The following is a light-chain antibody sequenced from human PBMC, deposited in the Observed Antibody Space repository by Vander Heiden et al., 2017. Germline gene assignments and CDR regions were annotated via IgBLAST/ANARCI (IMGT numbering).Light chain of an antibody. Sequence: QSALPHPLSLSASPGPSITLSCTGTSSDVGTYNFVSWYQQHPGKAPKLLIFEVTDRPSGVSDRFSGSKSGNTASLTISGLQAEDEAVYYCSSYASSTAVVFGGGTKLTVL. V-gene: IGLV2-14*01. CDR3: SSYASSTAVV. J-gene: IGLJ3*02. CDR2: EVT. CDR1: SSDVGTYNF.